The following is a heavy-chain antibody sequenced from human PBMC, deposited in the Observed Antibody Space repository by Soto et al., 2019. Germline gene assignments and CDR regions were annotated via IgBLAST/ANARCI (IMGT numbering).Heavy chain of an antibody. CDR2: IIPIFGTA. V-gene: IGHV1-69*13. CDR3: ASNQKGPYTVLDF. D-gene: IGHD3-10*01. CDR1: GGTFSSYA. J-gene: IGHJ6*02. Sequence: GASVKVSCKASGGTFSSYAISWVRQAPGQGLEWMGGIIPIFGTANYAQKSQGRVTFTGDESASTAYMDLSSLTSEDTAVYYCASNQKGPYTVLDFSGQGSSVTVSS.